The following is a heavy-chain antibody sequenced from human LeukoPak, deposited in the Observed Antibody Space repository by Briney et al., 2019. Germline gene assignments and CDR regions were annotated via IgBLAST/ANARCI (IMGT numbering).Heavy chain of an antibody. CDR2: IYYSGST. Sequence: SETLSLTCTVSGDSISSYYWSWIRQPPGKGLEWIGFIYYSGSTTYNPSLKSRVTISVDTSKNQFSLKLSSVTAADTAVYYCAREGAYCSSTSCHIQNWFDPWGQGTLVTVSS. CDR1: GDSISSYY. D-gene: IGHD2-2*01. CDR3: AREGAYCSSTSCHIQNWFDP. J-gene: IGHJ5*02. V-gene: IGHV4-59*12.